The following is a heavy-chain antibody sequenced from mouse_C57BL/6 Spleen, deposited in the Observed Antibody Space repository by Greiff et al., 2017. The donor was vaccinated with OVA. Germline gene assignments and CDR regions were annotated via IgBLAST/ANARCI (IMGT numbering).Heavy chain of an antibody. D-gene: IGHD2-4*01. Sequence: QVQLQQPGAELVRPGSSVKLSCKASGYTFTSYWMHWVKQRPIQGLEWIGNIDPSDSETHYNQKFKDKATLTVDKSSSTAYMQLSSLTSEDSAVYDCARGDYNWYFDVWGTGTTVTVSS. CDR3: ARGDYNWYFDV. CDR2: IDPSDSET. J-gene: IGHJ1*03. V-gene: IGHV1-52*01. CDR1: GYTFTSYW.